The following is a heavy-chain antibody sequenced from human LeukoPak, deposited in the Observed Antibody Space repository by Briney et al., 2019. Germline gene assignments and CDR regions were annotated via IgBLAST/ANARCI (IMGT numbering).Heavy chain of an antibody. CDR3: ARQVSDYFYYYMDV. Sequence: AETLSVTCTVSGGSIRTSSYYWGWIRQPPGKGLEWIGTIYYSGTTYSNPSLESRVTISEDTSRNRFSLMLSSVTAADTAIYYCARQVSDYFYYYMDVWGEGTTVIVSS. CDR1: GGSIRTSSYY. V-gene: IGHV4-39*01. CDR2: IYYSGTT. J-gene: IGHJ6*03.